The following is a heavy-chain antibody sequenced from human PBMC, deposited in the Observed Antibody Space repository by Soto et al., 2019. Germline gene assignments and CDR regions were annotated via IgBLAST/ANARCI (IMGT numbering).Heavy chain of an antibody. J-gene: IGHJ4*02. D-gene: IGHD3-10*01. CDR2: IIPILGIA. V-gene: IGHV1-69*02. Sequence: QVQLVQSGAEVKKPGSSVKVSCKASGGTFSSYTISWVRQAPGQGLEWMGRIIPILGIANYAQKFQGRVTITADKSTSTAYMELSSLRSEDTAVYYCARAWGSGNQADYWGQGTLVTVSS. CDR1: GGTFSSYT. CDR3: ARAWGSGNQADY.